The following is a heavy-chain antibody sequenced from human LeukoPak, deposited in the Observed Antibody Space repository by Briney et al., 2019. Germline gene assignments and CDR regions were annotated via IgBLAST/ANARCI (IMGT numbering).Heavy chain of an antibody. CDR3: ARDFRSSNKRAFDI. CDR2: IKNDGSGE. CDR1: GFTFSSHW. J-gene: IGHJ3*02. D-gene: IGHD1/OR15-1a*01. Sequence: PGGSLRLSCAASGFTFSSHWMTWVRQAPGKGLEWVANIKNDGSGEYYEDSVKGRFTISRDDARNSLYLQINSLRAEDTALYYCARDFRSSNKRAFDIWGQGTMVIVSP. V-gene: IGHV3-7*01.